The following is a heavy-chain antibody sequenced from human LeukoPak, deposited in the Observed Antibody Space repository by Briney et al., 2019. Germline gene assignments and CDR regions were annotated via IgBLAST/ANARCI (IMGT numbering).Heavy chain of an antibody. CDR3: ARQGYDFWSGYYSFDS. D-gene: IGHD3-3*01. CDR1: GGSFSSYY. CDR2: VYYTGTT. V-gene: IGHV4-59*01. J-gene: IGHJ4*02. Sequence: PSETLSLTCTISGGSFSSYYWSWVRQPPGKGLEYIGYVYYTGTTNYNPSLKSRVTISVATSKNQLSLKLSSVTAADTAIYYCARQGYDFWSGYYSFDSWGQGTLVTVSS.